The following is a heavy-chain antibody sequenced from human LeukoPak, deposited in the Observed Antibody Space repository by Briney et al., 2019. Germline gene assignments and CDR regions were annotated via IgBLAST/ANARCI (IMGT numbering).Heavy chain of an antibody. J-gene: IGHJ4*02. CDR3: ARDGHTSSFVY. D-gene: IGHD6-6*01. Sequence: GGSLRLSCAASGFTFSSYWMHWVRQAPGKGLVWVSHINSDGSSTTYADSVKGRFTISRDNAKNTLYLQMNSLRAEDTAVYYCARDGHTSSFVYWGQGTLVTVSS. CDR1: GFTFSSYW. CDR2: INSDGSST. V-gene: IGHV3-74*01.